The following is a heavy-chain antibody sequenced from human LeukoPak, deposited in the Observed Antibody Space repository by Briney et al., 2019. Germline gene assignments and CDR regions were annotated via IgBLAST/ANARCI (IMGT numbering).Heavy chain of an antibody. V-gene: IGHV4-31*03. Sequence: SETLSLTCTVSGGSISSGGYYWSWIRQHPGKGLEWIGYIYYSGSTYYNPSLKSRVTISVDTSKNQFSLKLSSVTAADTAVYYCASNYYGSGTYRYWGQGTLATVSS. CDR1: GGSISSGGYY. CDR3: ASNYYGSGTYRY. D-gene: IGHD3-10*01. CDR2: IYYSGST. J-gene: IGHJ4*02.